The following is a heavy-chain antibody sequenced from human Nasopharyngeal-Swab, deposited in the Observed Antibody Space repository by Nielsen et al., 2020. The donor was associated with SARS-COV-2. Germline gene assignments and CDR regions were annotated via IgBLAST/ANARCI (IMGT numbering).Heavy chain of an antibody. Sequence: SQTLSLTCAISGDSVSSSSATWNWIRQSPSRGLEWLGRTYYRSKWYNDYAVSVKSRITINPDTSKNQFSLPLNSVTPEDTAVYYCARARGAYGDYYYYYCTGVGGKGTTVTVSS. J-gene: IGHJ6*03. CDR3: ARARGAYGDYYYYYCTGV. V-gene: IGHV6-1*01. CDR2: TYYRSKWYN. D-gene: IGHD4-17*01. CDR1: GDSVSSSSAT.